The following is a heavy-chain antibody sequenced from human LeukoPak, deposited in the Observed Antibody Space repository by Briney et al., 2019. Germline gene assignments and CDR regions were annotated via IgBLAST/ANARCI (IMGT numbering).Heavy chain of an antibody. CDR3: ARDGISDYDILTGYLGNYFDY. D-gene: IGHD3-9*01. Sequence: EASVKVSCKASGGTFSSYAISWVRQAPGQGLEWMGGIIPIFGTANYAQKFQGRVTITADESTSTAYMELSSLRSEDTAVYYCARDGISDYDILTGYLGNYFDYWGQGTLVTVSS. V-gene: IGHV1-69*13. CDR2: IIPIFGTA. CDR1: GGTFSSYA. J-gene: IGHJ4*02.